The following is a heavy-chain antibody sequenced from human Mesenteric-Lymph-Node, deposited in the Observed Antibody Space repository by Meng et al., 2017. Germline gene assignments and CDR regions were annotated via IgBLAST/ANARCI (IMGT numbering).Heavy chain of an antibody. J-gene: IGHJ4*02. CDR3: AREEGPSSSWYVDY. CDR1: GYTFTGYY. D-gene: IGHD6-13*01. Sequence: QVQLVQSGAEVKKPWASVNVSCKASGYTFTGYYMHWVRQAPGQGLEWMGRINPNSGGTNYAQKFQGRVTMTRDTSISTAYMELSRLRSDDTAVYYCAREEGPSSSWYVDYWGQGTLVTVSS. V-gene: IGHV1-2*06. CDR2: INPNSGGT.